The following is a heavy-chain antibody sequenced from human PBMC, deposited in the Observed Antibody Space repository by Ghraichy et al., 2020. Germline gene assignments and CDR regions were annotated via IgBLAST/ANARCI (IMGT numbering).Heavy chain of an antibody. D-gene: IGHD2-2*01. CDR3: ARGGAVGYCSSTSCYHGDYDFDY. J-gene: IGHJ4*02. V-gene: IGHV4-34*01. CDR1: GGSFSGYY. CDR2: INHSGST. Sequence: SETLSLTCAVYGGSFSGYYWSWIRQPPGKGLEWIGEINHSGSTNYNPSLKSRVTISGDTSKNQFSLKLSSVTAADTAVYYCARGGAVGYCSSTSCYHGDYDFDYWGQGTLVTVSS.